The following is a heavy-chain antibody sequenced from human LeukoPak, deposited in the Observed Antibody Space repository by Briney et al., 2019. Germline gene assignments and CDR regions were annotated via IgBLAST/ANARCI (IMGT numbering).Heavy chain of an antibody. CDR1: GSSFSDYY. CDR3: AKDQSWAAAGSFDY. CDR2: IRYDGSNK. J-gene: IGHJ4*02. Sequence: GGSLRLSCGASGSSFSDYYMSWVRQAPGKGLEWVAFIRYDGSNKYYADSVKGRFTISRDNSKNTLYLQMNSLRAEDTAVYYCAKDQSWAAAGSFDYWGQGTLVTVSS. V-gene: IGHV3-30*02. D-gene: IGHD6-13*01.